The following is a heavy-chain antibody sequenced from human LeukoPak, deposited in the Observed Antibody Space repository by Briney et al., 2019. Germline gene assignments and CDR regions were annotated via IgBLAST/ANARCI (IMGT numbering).Heavy chain of an antibody. V-gene: IGHV4-59*01. CDR1: GGSIGSYY. D-gene: IGHD4-23*01. J-gene: IGHJ3*02. CDR3: AAPTGGDDAFDI. CDR2: IFYTGST. Sequence: PSETLSLTCTVSGGSIGSYYWSWIRQPPGKGLEWIGYIFYTGSTNYHPSLKSRVTISVLTSKNRFSLKLSSVTAADTAVYYCAAPTGGDDAFDIWGQGTMVTVSS.